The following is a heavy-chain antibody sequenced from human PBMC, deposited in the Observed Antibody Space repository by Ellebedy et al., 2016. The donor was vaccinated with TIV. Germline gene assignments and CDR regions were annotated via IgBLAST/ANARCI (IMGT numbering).Heavy chain of an antibody. D-gene: IGHD6-13*01. V-gene: IGHV4-39*07. Sequence: SETLSLTCSVSGGSISSGSSYWGWIRQSPGKGLEWIGNIYSNGRTYYNPSLESRVTISADTSKKQISLRVTSVSAADTAVYYCARHISAAGADYWGPGTLVTVSS. CDR3: ARHISAAGADY. J-gene: IGHJ4*02. CDR1: GGSISSGSSY. CDR2: IYSNGRT.